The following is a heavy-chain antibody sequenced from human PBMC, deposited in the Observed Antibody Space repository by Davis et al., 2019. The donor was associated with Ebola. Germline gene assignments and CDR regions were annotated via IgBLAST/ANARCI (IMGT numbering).Heavy chain of an antibody. CDR2: ISGRGGST. CDR1: GFTFSSYG. CDR3: ASNYYAMDV. Sequence: GESLKISCAASGFTFSSYGMNWVRQAPGKGLEWVSTISGRGGSTHYADSVKGRFTISRDNSKNTLYLQMNSLRAEDTAVYYCASNYYAMDVWGQGTTVTVPS. V-gene: IGHV3-23*01. J-gene: IGHJ6*02.